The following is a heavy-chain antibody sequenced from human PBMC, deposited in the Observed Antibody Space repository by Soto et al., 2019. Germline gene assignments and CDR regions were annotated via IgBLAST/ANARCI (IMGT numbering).Heavy chain of an antibody. V-gene: IGHV1-69*01. J-gene: IGHJ4*02. CDR2: NIPIFGTA. CDR1: GGTFSRYA. Sequence: QVQLVQSGAEVQKPGSSVKVSCKASGGTFSRYAISWERQAPGQGLEWMGGNIPIFGTANYARKFQGRVTITADESASTGYTGLSSLRSEDTAVYYCARDDNWNDWGQGTLVTVSS. CDR3: ARDDNWND. D-gene: IGHD1-20*01.